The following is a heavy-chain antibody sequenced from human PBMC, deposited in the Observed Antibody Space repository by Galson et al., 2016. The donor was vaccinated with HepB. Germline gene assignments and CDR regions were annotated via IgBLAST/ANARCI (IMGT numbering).Heavy chain of an antibody. D-gene: IGHD5-18*01. CDR1: GFSFSTYA. CDR3: ARGTYTAMVVDH. V-gene: IGHV3-30-3*01. J-gene: IGHJ4*02. CDR2: ISDDGSKK. Sequence: SLRLSCAASGFSFSTYAMHWVRQAPGKGLEWVALISDDGSKKNDADSVKGRFTISRDNSKNTLYLQMNSLTSEDTAVYYRARGTYTAMVVDHWGQGTLVIVSA.